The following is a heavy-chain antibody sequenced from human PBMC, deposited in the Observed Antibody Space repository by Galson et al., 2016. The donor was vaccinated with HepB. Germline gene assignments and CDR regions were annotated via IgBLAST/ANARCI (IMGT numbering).Heavy chain of an antibody. V-gene: IGHV3-7*01. CDR2: IKQDGSEK. D-gene: IGHD3-22*01. CDR1: GFTVSYNY. Sequence: SLRLSCAASGFTVSYNYITWVRQPPGKGLEWVADIKQDGSEKYYVDSVEGRFTVSRDNAKNSLYLQMSSLRAEDTAVYYCATMFYYYGSGFDRVDAFDIWGQGTMVTVSS. J-gene: IGHJ3*02. CDR3: ATMFYYYGSGFDRVDAFDI.